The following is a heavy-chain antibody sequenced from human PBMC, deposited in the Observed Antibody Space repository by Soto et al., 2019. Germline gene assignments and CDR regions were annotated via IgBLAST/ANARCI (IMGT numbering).Heavy chain of an antibody. D-gene: IGHD1-1*01. CDR2: IYATGTT. Sequence: SETLSLTCTVSGASISGFYWSWIRKSAGKGLEWIGRIYATGTTDYNPSLKSRVMMSVDTSKKQFSLKLRSVTAADTAVYYCVRDGTKTLRDWFDTWGQGISVTVSS. CDR1: GASISGFY. J-gene: IGHJ5*02. V-gene: IGHV4-4*07. CDR3: VRDGTKTLRDWFDT.